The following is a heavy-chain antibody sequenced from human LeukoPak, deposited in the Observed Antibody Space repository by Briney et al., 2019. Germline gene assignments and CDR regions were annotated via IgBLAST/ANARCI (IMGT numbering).Heavy chain of an antibody. CDR3: ARDMGIAAAGTCGY. CDR2: ISAYNGNT. CDR1: GYTFTSYG. D-gene: IGHD6-13*01. Sequence: EASVKVSCKASGYTFTSYGISWVRQAPGQGLAWMGWISAYNGNTNYAQKLQGRVTMTIDTSTSTAYMELRSLRSDDTAVYYCARDMGIAAAGTCGYWGQGTLVTVSS. V-gene: IGHV1-18*01. J-gene: IGHJ4*02.